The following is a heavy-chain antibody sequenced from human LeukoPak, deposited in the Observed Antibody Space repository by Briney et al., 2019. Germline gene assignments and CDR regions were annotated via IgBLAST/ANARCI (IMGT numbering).Heavy chain of an antibody. CDR1: GYTFTDYY. Sequence: ASVRISCKVSGYTFTDYYMHWLQQAPGKGLEWMGLVDPDNSEAKYSEKVQGRLTLTADTSRDTAYMELSGLRSEDTAIYYRAPLRPVDTALVEWGWGQGTLVTVSS. D-gene: IGHD5-18*01. CDR3: APLRPVDTALVEWG. CDR2: VDPDNSEA. V-gene: IGHV1-69-2*01. J-gene: IGHJ4*02.